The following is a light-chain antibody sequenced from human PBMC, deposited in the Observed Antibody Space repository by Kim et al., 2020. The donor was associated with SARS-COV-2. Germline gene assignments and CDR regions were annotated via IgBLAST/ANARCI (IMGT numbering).Light chain of an antibody. Sequence: GQKGRIAWSGSTSSLGNHDVSCCRQLPGTAPKLLIYDHNKRSSGIPDRFSGSTSGTSVTLAITGLQPGDEADYYCATWDSSLIAVVMGGGTQLTVL. CDR1: TSSLGNHD. J-gene: IGLJ2*01. CDR2: DHN. V-gene: IGLV1-51*01. CDR3: ATWDSSLIAVV.